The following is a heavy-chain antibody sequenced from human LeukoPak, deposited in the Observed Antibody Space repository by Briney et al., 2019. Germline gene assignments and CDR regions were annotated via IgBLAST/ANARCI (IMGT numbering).Heavy chain of an antibody. CDR3: ASISDLLYYFDS. V-gene: IGHV3-66*01. J-gene: IGHJ4*02. CDR1: GLSVRSNY. CDR2: IYTGGNT. Sequence: GGSLRLSCAASGLSVRSNYMSWVRQAPGKGLEWVSLIYTGGNTYYADSVKGRFTLSRDNSKSTVYLQMNSLRVEDTAMYYCASISDLLYYFDSWGQGTLVTVSS.